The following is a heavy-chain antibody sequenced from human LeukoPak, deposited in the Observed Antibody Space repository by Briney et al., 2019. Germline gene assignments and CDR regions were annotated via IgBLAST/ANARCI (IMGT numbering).Heavy chain of an antibody. Sequence: SETLSLTCTVSGGSINSSTYYWGWIRQPPGKGLEWIGSIYYSGSTNYNPSLKSRVTISVDTSKNQFSLRLSSVTAADTAVYYCARDHDMWASGDWFDPWGQGTLVTVSS. V-gene: IGHV4-39*07. CDR2: IYYSGST. J-gene: IGHJ5*02. D-gene: IGHD3-10*01. CDR3: ARDHDMWASGDWFDP. CDR1: GGSINSSTYY.